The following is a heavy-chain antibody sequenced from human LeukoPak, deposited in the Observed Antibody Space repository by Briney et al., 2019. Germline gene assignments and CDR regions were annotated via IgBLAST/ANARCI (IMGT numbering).Heavy chain of an antibody. V-gene: IGHV1-69*05. D-gene: IGHD3-3*02. CDR2: IIPIYGTP. CDR3: AKGKLGYYYYHMDA. Sequence: ASVKVSCKASGGTLSGYAISWVRQAPGQGLEGMGGIIPIYGTPHSAQKFQGRVTITTDESTSTAFMDLSSLRSEDTAVYYCAKGKLGYYYYHMDAWGKGTTVTVSS. CDR1: GGTLSGYA. J-gene: IGHJ6*03.